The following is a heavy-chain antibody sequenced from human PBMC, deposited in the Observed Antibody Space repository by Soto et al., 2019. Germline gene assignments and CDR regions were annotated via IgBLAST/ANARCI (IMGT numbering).Heavy chain of an antibody. J-gene: IGHJ4*02. CDR2: INAGNGNT. D-gene: IGHD2-2*01. V-gene: IGHV1-3*01. CDR1: GYTFTNYA. Sequence: ASVKVCSKASGYTFTNYAMHWVRQAHGQRLEWMGWINAGNGNTKYSQKFQGRVTITRDTSASTAYMELSSLRSEDTAVYYCARSPSLFIDYWGQGTLVTVSS. CDR3: ARSPSLFIDY.